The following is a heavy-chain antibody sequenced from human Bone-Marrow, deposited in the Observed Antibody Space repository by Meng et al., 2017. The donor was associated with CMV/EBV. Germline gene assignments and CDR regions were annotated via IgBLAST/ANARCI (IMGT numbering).Heavy chain of an antibody. J-gene: IGHJ4*02. CDR1: GDSVSSNSAA. CDR3: ARTYDRSGYPDY. CDR2: TYYRSKWYN. Sequence: LRLSCAISGDSVSSNSAAWNWIRQSPSRGLEWLGRTYYRSKWYNDYAVSVKSRITINPDTSKNQFSLQLNSVTPEDTAVYYCARTYDRSGYPDYWGQGTLVTVSS. V-gene: IGHV6-1*01. D-gene: IGHD3-22*01.